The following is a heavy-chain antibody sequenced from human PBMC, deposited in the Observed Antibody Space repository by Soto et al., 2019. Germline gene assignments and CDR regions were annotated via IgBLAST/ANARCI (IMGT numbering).Heavy chain of an antibody. CDR2: VSGGGGST. V-gene: IGHV3-23*01. D-gene: IGHD1-26*01. CDR1: GFTFSNYV. Sequence: EVQLLESGGGLVQPGGSLRLSCAASGFTFSNYVMNWVRQSPGKGLEWVSAVSGGGGSTYYADSVRGRFAISRDNSEGTLSLQMSSLRADDTAVYYCAKRQHALGDYYGMGVWGQGTTVTVSS. J-gene: IGHJ6*02. CDR3: AKRQHALGDYYGMGV.